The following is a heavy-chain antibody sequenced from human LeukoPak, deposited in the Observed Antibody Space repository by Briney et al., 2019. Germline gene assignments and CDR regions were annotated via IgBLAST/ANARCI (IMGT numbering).Heavy chain of an antibody. Sequence: GVSLRLSCAASGLSFSNAWMNWVRQAPGKGLEWVSSISSSSSYIYYADSVKGRFTISRDNAKNSLYLQMNSLRAEDTAVYYCARDKVSIAAAGTGAFDIWGQGTMVTVSS. CDR3: ARDKVSIAAAGTGAFDI. CDR1: GLSFSNAW. D-gene: IGHD6-13*01. CDR2: ISSSSSYI. V-gene: IGHV3-21*01. J-gene: IGHJ3*02.